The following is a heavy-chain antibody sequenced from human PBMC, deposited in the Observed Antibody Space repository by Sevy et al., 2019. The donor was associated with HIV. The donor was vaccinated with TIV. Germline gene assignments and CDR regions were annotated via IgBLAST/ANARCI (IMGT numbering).Heavy chain of an antibody. D-gene: IGHD1-1*01. J-gene: IGHJ4*02. CDR2: INHSGST. CDR3: ARDSTTRPRVLDY. Sequence: SETLSLTCAVYGGSFSGYYWSWIRQPPGKGLEWIGEINHSGSTNYNPSLKSRVTISVDTSKNQFSLKLSSVTAADTAIYFCARDSTTRPRVLDYWGQGTLVTVSS. V-gene: IGHV4-34*01. CDR1: GGSFSGYY.